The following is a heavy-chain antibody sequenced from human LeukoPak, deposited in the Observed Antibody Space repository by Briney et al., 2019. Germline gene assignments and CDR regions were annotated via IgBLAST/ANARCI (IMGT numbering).Heavy chain of an antibody. V-gene: IGHV3-33*05. D-gene: IGHD2-2*02. CDR3: AREPKVAPAAKPLDY. J-gene: IGHJ4*02. Sequence: SCKASGFTFSSYGMHWVRQAPGKGLEWVAVISYDGSNKYYADSVKGRFTISRDNSKNSLYLQMNSLRAEDTAVYYCAREPKVAPAAKPLDYWGQGTLVTVSS. CDR1: GFTFSSYG. CDR2: ISYDGSNK.